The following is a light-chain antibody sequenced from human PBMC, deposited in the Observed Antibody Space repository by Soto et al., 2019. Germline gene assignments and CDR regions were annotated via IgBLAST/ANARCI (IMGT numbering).Light chain of an antibody. CDR2: DVS. V-gene: IGLV2-14*01. J-gene: IGLJ2*01. CDR1: SSDVGGYNY. CDR3: SSYTSTSTVV. Sequence: QSVLTQPASVSGSPGQSITFSCTGTSSDVGGYNYVSWYQQHPGKAPKLMIYDVSNRLSGVSNRFSGSKSGNTASLTISGLQAEDEADYYCSSYTSTSTVVFGGGTKLTVL.